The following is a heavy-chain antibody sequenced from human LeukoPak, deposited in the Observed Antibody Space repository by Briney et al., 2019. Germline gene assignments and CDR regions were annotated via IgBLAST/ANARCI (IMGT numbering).Heavy chain of an antibody. V-gene: IGHV5-51*01. J-gene: IGHJ4*02. CDR2: IFPGDSDT. CDR3: AKLYSGRIDY. D-gene: IGHD1-26*01. CDR1: GYSFTNYW. Sequence: GESLKISCKGSGYSFTNYWIGWVRQMPGKGLEWMGIIFPGDSDTRYSPSFQDQVTISADKSISTAYLQWNSLKASDTAIYYCAKLYSGRIDYWGQGTLVSVP.